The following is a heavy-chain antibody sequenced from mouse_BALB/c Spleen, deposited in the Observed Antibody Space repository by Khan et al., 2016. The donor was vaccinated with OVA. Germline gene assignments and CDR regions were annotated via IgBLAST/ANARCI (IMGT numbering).Heavy chain of an antibody. V-gene: IGHV2-6-4*01. Sequence: VKLQESGLGLVAPSQSLSITCTVSGFSLSRYNVHWVRQPPGKGLEWLGMIWGGGGTDYNSALKSRLSISKDNSKSQVFLKMNSLQTDDTAMYYCARAYYRYDGYYAMDYWGQGTSVTVSS. D-gene: IGHD2-14*01. CDR1: GFSLSRYN. CDR2: IWGGGGT. CDR3: ARAYYRYDGYYAMDY. J-gene: IGHJ4*01.